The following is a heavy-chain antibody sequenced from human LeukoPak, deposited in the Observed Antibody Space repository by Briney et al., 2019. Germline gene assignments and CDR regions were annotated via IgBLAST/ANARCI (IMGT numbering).Heavy chain of an antibody. J-gene: IGHJ4*02. V-gene: IGHV3-21*01. CDR1: GFTFSTYS. Sequence: GGSLRLSCAASGFTFSTYSMNWVRQAPGKGLEWVSSISSSSYYIYYVDSVKGRITISRDNAKSSLFLQMNSLRADDTAVYYCARDRGGSSSSGRELDYWGQGTLVTVSS. CDR2: ISSSSYYI. CDR3: ARDRGGSSSSGRELDY. D-gene: IGHD6-6*01.